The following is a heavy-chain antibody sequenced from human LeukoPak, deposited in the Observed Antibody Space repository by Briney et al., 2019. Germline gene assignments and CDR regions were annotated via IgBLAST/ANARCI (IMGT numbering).Heavy chain of an antibody. D-gene: IGHD3-16*01. CDR1: GGSISSSSYY. Sequence: SETLSLTCTVSGGSISSSSYYWGWIRQPPGKGLEWIGSICYSGSTYYNPSLKSRVTISVDTSKNQFSPKLSSVTAADTAVYYCARVEGGGYYFDYWGQGTLVTVSS. CDR2: ICYSGST. J-gene: IGHJ4*02. V-gene: IGHV4-39*01. CDR3: ARVEGGGYYFDY.